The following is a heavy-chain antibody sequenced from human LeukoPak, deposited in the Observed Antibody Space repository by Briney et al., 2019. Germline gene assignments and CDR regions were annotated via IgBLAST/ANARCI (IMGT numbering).Heavy chain of an antibody. CDR3: ARESGAGPFDY. V-gene: IGHV3-7*01. J-gene: IGHJ4*02. CDR2: IKKDGSER. Sequence: GGSLRLSCAASGFTFSSYWMSWIRQAPGKGLGWVANIKKDGSERYFVDSVKGRFTISRDNAKTSLYLQMISLRADDTAVYYCARESGAGPFDYWGQGTLVTVSS. CDR1: GFTFSSYW. D-gene: IGHD3-10*01.